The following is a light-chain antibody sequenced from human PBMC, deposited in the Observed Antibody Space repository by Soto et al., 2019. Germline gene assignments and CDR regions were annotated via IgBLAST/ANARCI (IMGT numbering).Light chain of an antibody. J-gene: IGLJ2*01. CDR3: QSYDNSLGGVV. CDR2: GNS. Sequence: QSVLTQPPSVSGAPGQRVTISCTGSSSNIGAVYDVHWYQQLPGRAPKLLIYGNSNRPSGVPDRFSGSKSGSSASRAITGLQAEDEAHYHCQSYDNSLGGVVFGGGTQLTVL. V-gene: IGLV1-40*01. CDR1: SSNIGAVYD.